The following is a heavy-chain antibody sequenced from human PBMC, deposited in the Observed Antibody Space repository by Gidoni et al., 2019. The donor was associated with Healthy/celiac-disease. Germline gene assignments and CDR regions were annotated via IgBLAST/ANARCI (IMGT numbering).Heavy chain of an antibody. V-gene: IGHV3-7*01. CDR3: ARAGITMIASWFDP. D-gene: IGHD3-22*01. Sequence: EVQLVESGGGLVQPGGSLILSCAASGLTFSSDWMSWVRQAPGKGLEWVANIKQDGSEKYYVDSVKGRFTIYRDNAKNSLYLQMNSLRAEDTAVYYWARAGITMIASWFDPWGQGTLVTVSS. CDR2: IKQDGSEK. J-gene: IGHJ5*02. CDR1: GLTFSSDW.